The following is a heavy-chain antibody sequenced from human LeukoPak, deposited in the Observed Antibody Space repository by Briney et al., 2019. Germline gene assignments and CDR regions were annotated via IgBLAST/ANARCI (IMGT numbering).Heavy chain of an antibody. CDR3: GKEVERHFDLKY. J-gene: IGHJ4*02. CDR1: GLTSGIYA. CDR2: FSGGGDS. D-gene: IGHD2/OR15-2a*01. Sequence: GGSLKLSCAASGLTSGIYAMSWVRQAPGKGLEWVSAFSGGGDSFYADSVRGRFTVSADTSRNILYLQMNSLRAEDTAVYYCGKEVERHFDLKYWGQGTPVTVSS. V-gene: IGHV3-23*01.